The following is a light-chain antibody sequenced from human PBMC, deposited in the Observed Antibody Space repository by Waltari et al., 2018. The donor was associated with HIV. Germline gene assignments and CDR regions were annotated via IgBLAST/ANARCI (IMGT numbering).Light chain of an antibody. V-gene: IGLV2-11*01. CDR1: NNDVGFSEY. CDR2: DVS. CDR3: CAYAGSYSVV. J-gene: IGLJ2*01. Sequence: QSALTQPCSMSGSPGQSVTISCTGTNNDVGFSEYVSWFQQHPGKVPKLIISDVSKRPPGVPDRFSGSKSDNTASLTISGLQPEDEAHYYCCAYAGSYSVVFGGGTKLTVL.